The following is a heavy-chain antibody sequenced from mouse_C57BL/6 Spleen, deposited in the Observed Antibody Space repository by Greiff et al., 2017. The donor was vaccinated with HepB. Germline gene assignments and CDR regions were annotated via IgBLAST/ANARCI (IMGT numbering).Heavy chain of an antibody. CDR1: GYTFTGYW. CDR2: IYPFDRET. D-gene: IGHD1-2*01. J-gene: IGHJ4*01. Sequence: QVQLKQPGAELVRPGSSVKLSCKASGYTFTGYWRDGVKQRPGKGLEWIGNIYPFDRETNYNQKCKDKATLTVEKSSRTAYTQLSSLTSEDSAVYYCATLLLGGLYAMDYWGQGTSLTVSS. V-gene: IGHV1-61*01. CDR3: ATLLLGGLYAMDY.